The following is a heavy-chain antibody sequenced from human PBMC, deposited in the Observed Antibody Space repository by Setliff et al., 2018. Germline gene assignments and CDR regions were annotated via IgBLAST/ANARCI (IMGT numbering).Heavy chain of an antibody. CDR3: ARRVGSVGIQLPDY. Sequence: ASVKVSCKASGYSFTSNDINWVRQATGQGPEWMGWLNPSSGNTGHAPKFQGRVTITRSTSLSTAYMELSSLRSEDTAVYYCARRVGSVGIQLPDYWGQGTQVTVSS. J-gene: IGHJ4*02. D-gene: IGHD5-18*01. V-gene: IGHV1-8*03. CDR2: LNPSSGNT. CDR1: GYSFTSND.